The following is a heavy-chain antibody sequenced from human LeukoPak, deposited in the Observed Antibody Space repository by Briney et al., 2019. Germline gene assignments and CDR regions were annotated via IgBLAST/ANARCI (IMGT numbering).Heavy chain of an antibody. CDR3: ARDGSRSYYYTMDV. Sequence: PGGSLRLSCAASGFTFSSYSMNWVRQAPGKGLEWVPYISIGSDTIYYADSVKDRFTISRDNAKNSLYLQMNSLRAEDTAVYYCARDGSRSYYYTMDVWGQGTTVTVSS. V-gene: IGHV3-48*01. J-gene: IGHJ6*02. CDR2: ISIGSDTI. D-gene: IGHD3-16*02. CDR1: GFTFSSYS.